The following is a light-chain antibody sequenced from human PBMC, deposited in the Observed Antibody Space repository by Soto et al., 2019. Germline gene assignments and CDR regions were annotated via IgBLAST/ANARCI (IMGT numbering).Light chain of an antibody. Sequence: EIVMTQSPATLSVSPGERVTLSCRASQSLTSNLAWYQHKPGQSPRLLIYGASARATGIPARFSGSGSGAEYTLTISSLQSEDFAVYYCQQYDKWPRPFCQGTKVDIK. V-gene: IGKV3-15*01. CDR3: QQYDKWPRP. CDR2: GAS. CDR1: QSLTSN. J-gene: IGKJ1*01.